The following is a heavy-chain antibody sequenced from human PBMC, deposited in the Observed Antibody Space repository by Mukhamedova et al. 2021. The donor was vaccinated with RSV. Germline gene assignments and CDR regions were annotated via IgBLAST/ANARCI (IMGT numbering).Heavy chain of an antibody. CDR3: ARHLGYCSSTSCYTPLNWFDP. J-gene: IGHJ5*02. D-gene: IGHD2-2*01. V-gene: IGHV4-34*01. CDR2: INHSGST. Sequence: GEINHSGSTNYYPSPKSLVTISVDTSKNQFSLKLSSVTAADTAGYYCARHLGYCSSTSCYTPLNWFDPWRQGTLVTVSS.